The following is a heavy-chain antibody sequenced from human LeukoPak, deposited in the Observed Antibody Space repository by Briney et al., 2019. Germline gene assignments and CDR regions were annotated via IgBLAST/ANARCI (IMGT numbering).Heavy chain of an antibody. CDR3: ARDLKPDIVVVPAAIRGDAFDI. CDR1: GFTFSSYW. V-gene: IGHV3-74*01. D-gene: IGHD2-2*02. CDR2: INSDGSST. J-gene: IGHJ3*02. Sequence: GGSLRLSCAASGFTFSSYWMHWVRQAPGKGLVWVSRINSDGSSTSYADSVKGRFTISRDNSKNTLYLQMNSLRAEDTAVYYCARDLKPDIVVVPAAIRGDAFDIWGQGTMVTVSS.